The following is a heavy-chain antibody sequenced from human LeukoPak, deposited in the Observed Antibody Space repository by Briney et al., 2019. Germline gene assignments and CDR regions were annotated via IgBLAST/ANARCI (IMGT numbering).Heavy chain of an antibody. CDR1: GFTVSSNY. Sequence: GGSVRLSCAASGFTVSSNYMSWVRQAPGKGLEWVSVIYSGGSTYYADSVKGRFTISRDNSKNTLYLQMNSLRAEDTAVYYCARKYYYDSSGYYPEAFDIWGQGTMVTVSS. V-gene: IGHV3-66*01. CDR3: ARKYYYDSSGYYPEAFDI. CDR2: IYSGGST. J-gene: IGHJ3*02. D-gene: IGHD3-22*01.